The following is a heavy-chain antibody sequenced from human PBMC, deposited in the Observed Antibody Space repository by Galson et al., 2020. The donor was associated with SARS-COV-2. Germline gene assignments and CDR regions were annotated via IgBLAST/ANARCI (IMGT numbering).Heavy chain of an antibody. J-gene: IGHJ4*02. Sequence: SVKVSCKASGGSFRSHVFSWVRQAPGQGLRWMGEVVPIFGTTHYAQDFQGRITIIADESTSTAYMELSSLRSEDTAVYYCARTYGGNHYFDYWGQGTLVTVSS. CDR3: ARTYGGNHYFDY. V-gene: IGHV1-69*13. CDR2: VVPIFGTT. CDR1: GGSFRSHV. D-gene: IGHD2-15*01.